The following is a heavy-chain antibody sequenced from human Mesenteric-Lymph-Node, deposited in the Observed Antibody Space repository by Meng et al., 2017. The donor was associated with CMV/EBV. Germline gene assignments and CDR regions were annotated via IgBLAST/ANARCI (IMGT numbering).Heavy chain of an antibody. CDR2: ISNDAIIK. D-gene: IGHD2-15*01. V-gene: IGHV3-30*04. CDR3: ARDRPGWWRSFDY. Sequence: GESLKISCAASGFTFSNYAMDWVRQAPGKGLEWVAVISNDAIIKYYADSVKGRFTISRDNSKNTVYLQMNNLRAVDTAVYYCARDRPGWWRSFDYWGQGTLVTVSS. CDR1: GFTFSNYA. J-gene: IGHJ4*02.